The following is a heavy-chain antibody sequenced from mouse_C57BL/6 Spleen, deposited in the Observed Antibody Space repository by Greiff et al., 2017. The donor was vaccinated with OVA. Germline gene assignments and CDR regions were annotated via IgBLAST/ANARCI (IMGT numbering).Heavy chain of an antibody. V-gene: IGHV5-16*01. Sequence: EVKVVESEGGLVQPGSSMKLSCTASGFTFSDYYMAWVRQVPEKGLEWVANINYDGSSTYYLDSLKSRFIISRDNAKNILYLQMSSLKSEDTATYYCAREGVLGGFDYWGQGTTLTVSS. J-gene: IGHJ2*01. D-gene: IGHD3-3*01. CDR1: GFTFSDYY. CDR3: AREGVLGGFDY. CDR2: INYDGSST.